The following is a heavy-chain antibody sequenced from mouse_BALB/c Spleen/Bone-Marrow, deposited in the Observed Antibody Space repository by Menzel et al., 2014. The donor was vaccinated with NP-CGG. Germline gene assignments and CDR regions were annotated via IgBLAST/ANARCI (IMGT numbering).Heavy chain of an antibody. D-gene: IGHD2-4*01. J-gene: IGHJ2*01. CDR1: GYTFTSYY. Sequence: VQLQQSGAELVKPGASVKLSCKASGYTFTSYYMYWVKRRPEQGLEWIGEINPSNGGTNFNEKFKSKATLTVDKSSSTAYMQLSSLTSEDSAVYYCTRSTMITYFDYWGQGTTLTVSS. CDR2: INPSNGGT. CDR3: TRSTMITYFDY. V-gene: IGHV1S81*02.